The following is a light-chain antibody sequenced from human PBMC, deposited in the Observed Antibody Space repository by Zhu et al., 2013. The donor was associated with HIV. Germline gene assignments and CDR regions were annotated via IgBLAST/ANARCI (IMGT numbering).Light chain of an antibody. CDR1: QGISGW. CDR2: AAS. CDR3: QQASSFPPT. J-gene: IGKJ4*01. V-gene: IGKV1-12*01. Sequence: DIQMTQSPSSVSASVGDRVTITCRASQGISGWLAWYQQKPGKAPELLIYAASTLQRGVPSRFSGSGSGTDFTLTVSNLQPEDFATYYCQQASSFPPTFGDGTKVEIK.